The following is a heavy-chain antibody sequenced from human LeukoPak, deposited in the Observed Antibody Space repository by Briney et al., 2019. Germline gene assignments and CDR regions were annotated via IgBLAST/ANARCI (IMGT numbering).Heavy chain of an antibody. J-gene: IGHJ5*02. D-gene: IGHD1-1*01. CDR3: ARGGDRYNWNDDWFDP. CDR1: GGTFSSYA. CDR2: IIPILGIA. Sequence: GASVKVSCKASGGTFSSYAISWVRQAPGQGLEWMGRIIPILGIANYAQTFQGRVTITADKSTSTAYMELSSLRSEDTAVYYCARGGDRYNWNDDWFDPWGQGTLVTVSS. V-gene: IGHV1-69*04.